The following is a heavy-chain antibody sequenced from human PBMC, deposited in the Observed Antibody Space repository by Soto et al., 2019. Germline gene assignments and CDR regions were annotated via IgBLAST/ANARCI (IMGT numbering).Heavy chain of an antibody. D-gene: IGHD2-15*01. V-gene: IGHV3-53*01. Sequence: LRLSWAASGVTASSNYMIWVRQGPWKGLEWVSDIYSGGSTNYADSVKGRFTISRDNSKNTLYLQMNSLRAEDTAVYYCARDAEYCSGGSCQPGKSDHWGQGTLVTVSS. J-gene: IGHJ4*02. CDR1: GVTASSNY. CDR3: ARDAEYCSGGSCQPGKSDH. CDR2: IYSGGST.